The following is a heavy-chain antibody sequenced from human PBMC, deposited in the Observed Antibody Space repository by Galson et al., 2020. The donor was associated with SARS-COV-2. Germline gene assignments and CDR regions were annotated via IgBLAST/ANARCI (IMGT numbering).Heavy chain of an antibody. V-gene: IGHV3-9*01. CDR2: ISWNSGSI. J-gene: IGHJ6*02. CDR3: ANLELSYYYGMDV. CDR1: GFTFDDYA. D-gene: IGHD3-16*02. Sequence: GGSLRLSCAASGFTFDDYAMHWVRQAPGKGLEWVSAISWNSGSIGYADSVKGRFTISRDNAKNSLYLQMNSLRAEDTALYYCANLELSYYYGMDVWGQGTTVTVSS.